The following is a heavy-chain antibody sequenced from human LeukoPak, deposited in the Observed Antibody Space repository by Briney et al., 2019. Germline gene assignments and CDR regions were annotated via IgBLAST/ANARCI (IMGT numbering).Heavy chain of an antibody. CDR3: ARGDFRSGI. Sequence: ASVKVSCKASGGTFSSYAISWVRQAPGQGLEWMGWINPNSGGTNYAQKFQGRVTMTWDKSISTAYMELNRLRSDDTAVYYCARGDFRSGIWGQGTMVTVSS. J-gene: IGHJ3*02. CDR2: INPNSGGT. D-gene: IGHD3-3*01. V-gene: IGHV1-2*02. CDR1: GGTFSSYA.